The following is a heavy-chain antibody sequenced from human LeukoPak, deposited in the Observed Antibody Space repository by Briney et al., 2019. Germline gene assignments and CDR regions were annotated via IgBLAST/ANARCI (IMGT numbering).Heavy chain of an antibody. D-gene: IGHD6-19*01. CDR3: ARAVAGNWFDP. V-gene: IGHV3-7*04. CDR2: IKQDGSEK. Sequence: GGSLRLSCAASGFTFNSYWTSWVRQAPGKGLEWVANIKQDGSEKYYVDSVKGRFTISRDNAKNSLYLQMNSLRAEDTAVYYCARAVAGNWFDPWGQGTLVTVSS. J-gene: IGHJ5*02. CDR1: GFTFNSYW.